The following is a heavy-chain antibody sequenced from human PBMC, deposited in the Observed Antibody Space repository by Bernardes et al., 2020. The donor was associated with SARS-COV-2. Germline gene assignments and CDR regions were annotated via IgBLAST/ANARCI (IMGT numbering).Heavy chain of an antibody. CDR1: GYSFTTYW. V-gene: IGHV5-51*01. J-gene: IGHJ4*02. Sequence: GESRTISCKGSGYSFTTYWIGWVRQMPGTGLEWMGIIYPGDSDTRYSPSFQGQVTISADKSISTAYLQWSSLEASDTAMYYCARNWNYFDFWGQGTLVTGSA. D-gene: IGHD1-1*01. CDR3: ARNWNYFDF. CDR2: IYPGDSDT.